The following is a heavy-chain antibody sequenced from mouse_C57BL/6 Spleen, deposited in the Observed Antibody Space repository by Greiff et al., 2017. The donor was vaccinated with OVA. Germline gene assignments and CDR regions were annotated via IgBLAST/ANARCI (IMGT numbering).Heavy chain of an antibody. CDR1: GYAFSSSW. V-gene: IGHV1-82*01. CDR3: ARWEGYDYDEAWFAY. D-gene: IGHD2-4*01. Sequence: VNVVESGPELVKPGASVKISCKASGYAFSSSWMNWVKQRPGKGLEWIGRIYPGDGDTNYNGKFKGKATLTADKSSSTAYMQLSSLTSEDSAVYFCARWEGYDYDEAWFAYWGQGTLVTVSA. J-gene: IGHJ3*01. CDR2: IYPGDGDT.